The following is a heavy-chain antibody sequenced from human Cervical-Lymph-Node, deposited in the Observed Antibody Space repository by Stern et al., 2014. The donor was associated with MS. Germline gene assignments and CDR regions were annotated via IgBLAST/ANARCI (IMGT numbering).Heavy chain of an antibody. CDR1: GYRFINNW. CDR2: IYPGDSGV. Sequence: EVQLVESGAEVRKPGDSLKISCKTSGYRFINNWIAWVRQVPGQGLEWIGIIYPGDSGVRYRPSFQGHVTISVDKSISTAYLQWNSLKASDTAVYYCARWSVACDSWGQGALITGSS. J-gene: IGHJ4*02. V-gene: IGHV5-51*03. D-gene: IGHD2-21*01. CDR3: ARWSVACDS.